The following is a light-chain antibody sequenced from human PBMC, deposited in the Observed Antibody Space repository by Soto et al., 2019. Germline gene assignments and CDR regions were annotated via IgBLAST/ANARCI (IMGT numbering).Light chain of an antibody. CDR3: GSAGTSNTFV. CDR1: SSDVGGYNC. V-gene: IGLV2-11*02. Sequence: QSVLTQPRSVSGSPGQSVTISCTGTSSDVGGYNCVSWYQQHPGKAPQLIICDVTPLPSGVPDRFSGPKSGTTASLSISGLQAEDVVDYYCGSAGTSNTFVFGTGTKLPVL. J-gene: IGLJ1*01. CDR2: DVT.